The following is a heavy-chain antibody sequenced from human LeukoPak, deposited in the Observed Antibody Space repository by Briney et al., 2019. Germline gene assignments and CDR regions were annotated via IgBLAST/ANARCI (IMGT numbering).Heavy chain of an antibody. CDR3: ANERAYTAMAPGYDAFDI. V-gene: IGHV4-39*07. Sequence: SETLSLTCTVSGGSISSSSYYWGWIRQPPGKGLAWLGSIYYSGSTYYNPSLKSRVTISVDTSKNQFSLKLSSVTAADTAVYYCANERAYTAMAPGYDAFDIWGQGTMVTVSS. CDR2: IYYSGST. D-gene: IGHD5-18*01. CDR1: GGSISSSSYY. J-gene: IGHJ3*02.